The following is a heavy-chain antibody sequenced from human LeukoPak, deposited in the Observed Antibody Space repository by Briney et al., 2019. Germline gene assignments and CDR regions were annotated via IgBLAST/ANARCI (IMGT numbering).Heavy chain of an antibody. J-gene: IGHJ4*02. CDR3: ARDNPPEMATSQV. V-gene: IGHV3-11*01. Sequence: GGSLRLSCAASGFTFSDYYMSWIRQPPGKGLGWASYISSGSTIYYADSVKGRFTISRDNAKNSLYLQMNSLRAEDTAVYYCARDNPPEMATSQVGGQGTLVTVSS. CDR1: GFTFSDYY. CDR2: ISSGSTI. D-gene: IGHD5-24*01.